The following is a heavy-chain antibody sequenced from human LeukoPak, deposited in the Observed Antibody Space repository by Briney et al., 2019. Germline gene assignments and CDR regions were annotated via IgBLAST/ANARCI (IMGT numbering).Heavy chain of an antibody. J-gene: IGHJ4*02. CDR1: GFTFGDYA. CDR3: TRDQTPYY. CDR2: IASETYGGTA. V-gene: IGHV3-49*04. Sequence: PGGSLRLSCTASGFTFGDYAMTWVRQAPGKGLEWVVFIASETYGGTAEYAASVKGRFTISRDDSKSIAYLQMNSLKTEDTAVYYCTRDQTPYYWGQGTLVTVSS.